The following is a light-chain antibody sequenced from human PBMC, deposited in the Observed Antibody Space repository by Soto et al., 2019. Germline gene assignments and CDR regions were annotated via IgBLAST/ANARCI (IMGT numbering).Light chain of an antibody. CDR1: HTIATY. CDR2: GAS. V-gene: IGKV1-39*01. CDR3: QQFYYYPHT. J-gene: IGKJ2*01. Sequence: IQKTQSPSSLSVSLGDGVTLTCRASHTIATYLNWYQQKPGQVPEVLIYGASRLHVGVPSRFTGSGYGTDFTLTINNLQPEDFAIYYCQQFYYYPHTFGQGTKLEVK.